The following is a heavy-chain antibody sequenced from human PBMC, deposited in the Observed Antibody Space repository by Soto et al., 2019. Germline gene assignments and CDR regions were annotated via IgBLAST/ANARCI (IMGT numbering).Heavy chain of an antibody. CDR2: ISGYNGNT. CDR1: GYTFTSYG. D-gene: IGHD3-10*01. Sequence: QVQLVQSGAEVKKPGASVKVSCKASGYTFTSYGVSWVRQAPGQGVEWMGWISGYNGNTNYAQKLQGRVTMNTDTSTSTSNVELRRLRADDTALYYCARSGKSYYGSWRPYFYCIDVWGQGITV. V-gene: IGHV1-18*04. J-gene: IGHJ6*02. CDR3: ARSGKSYYGSWRPYFYCIDV.